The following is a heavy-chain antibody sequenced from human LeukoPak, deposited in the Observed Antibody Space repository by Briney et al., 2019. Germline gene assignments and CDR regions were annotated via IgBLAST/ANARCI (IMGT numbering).Heavy chain of an antibody. J-gene: IGHJ6*03. V-gene: IGHV1-2*02. CDR1: GYTFTGYY. D-gene: IGHD3-3*01. CDR2: FNPNSGGT. CDR3: ARDPSPKYYDFWSGYSPEPAYYYYYMDV. Sequence: ASVKVSCKASGYTFTGYYMHWVRQAPGQGLEWMGWFNPNSGGTNYAQKFQGRVTMTRDTSISTAYMELSRLRSDDTAVYYCARDPSPKYYDFWSGYSPEPAYYYYYMDVWGKGTTVTVSS.